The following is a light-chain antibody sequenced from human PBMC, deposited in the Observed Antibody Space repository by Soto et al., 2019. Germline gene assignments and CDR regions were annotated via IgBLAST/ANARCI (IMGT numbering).Light chain of an antibody. V-gene: IGLV1-40*01. CDR3: QSYDSSLSADV. Sequence: QSVLTQPPSVSGAPGQRVTISFTGSSSNIGAGYDVHWYQQLPGTAPKLLIYDSNNRPLGVPDRFSGSKSGTSASLAITGLQCEDEADYYCQSYDSSLSADVFGTGTKLTVL. CDR1: SSNIGAGYD. CDR2: DSN. J-gene: IGLJ1*01.